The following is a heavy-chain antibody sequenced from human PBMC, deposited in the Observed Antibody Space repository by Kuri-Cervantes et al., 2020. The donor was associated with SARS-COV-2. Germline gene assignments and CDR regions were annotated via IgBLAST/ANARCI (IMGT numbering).Heavy chain of an antibody. Sequence: GGSLRLSCAASGFSFSSYAMSWVRQAPGKGLEWVSSISGSGDSTYYGDSVKGRFTISRDDSKNTLYLQMNSLRAEDTAVYYCAKGSGRRITIFGVVIVGIDYWGQGTLVTVSS. J-gene: IGHJ4*02. CDR3: AKGSGRRITIFGVVIVGIDY. V-gene: IGHV3-23*01. CDR2: ISGSGDST. CDR1: GFSFSSYA. D-gene: IGHD3-3*01.